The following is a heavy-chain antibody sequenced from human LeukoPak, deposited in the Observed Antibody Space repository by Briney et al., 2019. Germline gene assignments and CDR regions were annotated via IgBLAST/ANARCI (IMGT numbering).Heavy chain of an antibody. D-gene: IGHD6-13*01. CDR3: ARRVTGYSSSWYIDY. J-gene: IGHJ4*02. CDR2: IYPGDSDT. V-gene: IGHV5-51*01. Sequence: GESLKTSCKGSGYSFTSYWIGWVRQMPGKGQEWMGIIYPGDSDTRYSPSFQGQVAISADKSISTAYLQWSSLKASDTAMYYCARRVTGYSSSWYIDYWGQGTLVTVSS. CDR1: GYSFTSYW.